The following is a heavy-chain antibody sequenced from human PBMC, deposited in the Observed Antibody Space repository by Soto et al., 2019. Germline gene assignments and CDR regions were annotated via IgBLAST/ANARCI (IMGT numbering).Heavy chain of an antibody. CDR3: ARATNDGDFGYYYGMDV. D-gene: IGHD4-17*01. CDR2: IWYDGSNK. CDR1: GFTFSSYG. V-gene: IGHV3-33*01. J-gene: IGHJ6*02. Sequence: GGSLRLSCAASGFTFSSYGMHWVRQAPGKGLEWVAVIWYDGSNKYYADSVKGRFTISRDNSKNTLYLQMNSLRAEDTAVYYCARATNDGDFGYYYGMDVWGQGTTVTVSS.